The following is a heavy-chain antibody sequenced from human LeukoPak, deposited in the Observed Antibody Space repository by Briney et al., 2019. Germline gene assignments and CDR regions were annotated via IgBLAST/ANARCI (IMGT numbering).Heavy chain of an antibody. Sequence: GRSLRLSCAASGFTFSSYGIHWVRQAPGKGLEWVAVISYDGSNKYYADSVKGRFTISRDNSKNTLYLQMNSLRAEDTAVYYCAKDAYGMDVWGQGTTVTVSS. J-gene: IGHJ6*02. CDR2: ISYDGSNK. CDR1: GFTFSSYG. CDR3: AKDAYGMDV. V-gene: IGHV3-30*18.